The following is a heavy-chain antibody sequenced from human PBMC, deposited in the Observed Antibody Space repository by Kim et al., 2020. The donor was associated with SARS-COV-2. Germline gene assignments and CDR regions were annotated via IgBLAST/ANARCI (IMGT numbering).Heavy chain of an antibody. V-gene: IGHV3-21*01. CDR3: AGAGVDAFDI. J-gene: IGHJ3*02. D-gene: IGHD3-3*01. Sequence: IYYADSMKGRFTISRDNAKNSLYLQMNSLRAEDTAIYYCAGAGVDAFDIWGQGTMVTVSS. CDR2: I.